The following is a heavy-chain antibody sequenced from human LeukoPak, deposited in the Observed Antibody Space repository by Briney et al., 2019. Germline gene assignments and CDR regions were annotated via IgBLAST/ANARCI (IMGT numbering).Heavy chain of an antibody. D-gene: IGHD1-26*01. Sequence: ASAKVSCKASGYTFTGYYLHWVRQAPGQGLEWMGCVNPNSGDANYAQKFQSSVTMTRDTSISTVYMELSRLRSDDTAVYYCARASGSYWWFDSWGQGTLVTVSS. CDR1: GYTFTGYY. CDR2: VNPNSGDA. J-gene: IGHJ5*01. V-gene: IGHV1-2*02. CDR3: ARASGSYWWFDS.